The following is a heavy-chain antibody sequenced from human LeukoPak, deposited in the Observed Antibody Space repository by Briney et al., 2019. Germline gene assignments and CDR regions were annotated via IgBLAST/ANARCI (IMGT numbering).Heavy chain of an antibody. Sequence: TGGSLRLSCAASGFTVSSNYMSWVRQAPGKGLEWVANIHQDGNEKYYVDSVKGRFTISRDNAKNPLYLQMNSLRAEDTAVYYCARGDKFSGDHWGQGTLVTVSS. J-gene: IGHJ4*02. CDR1: GFTVSSNY. D-gene: IGHD2-15*01. V-gene: IGHV3-7*04. CDR2: IHQDGNEK. CDR3: ARGDKFSGDH.